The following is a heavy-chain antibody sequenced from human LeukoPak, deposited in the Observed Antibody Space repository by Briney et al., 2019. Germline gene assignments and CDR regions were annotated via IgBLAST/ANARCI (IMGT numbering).Heavy chain of an antibody. V-gene: IGHV1-8*01. CDR2: MKPNNGNT. CDR3: ARGDGYGFSFDH. CDR1: GYTFTSFD. D-gene: IGHD5-18*01. Sequence: ASVKVSCKASGYTFTSFDINWVRQATGQGLEWMGWMKPNNGNTGYAQRFQGRVTMTRNTSISTAYMELSSLRSEDTAVYYCARGDGYGFSFDHWGQGTLVTVSS. J-gene: IGHJ4*02.